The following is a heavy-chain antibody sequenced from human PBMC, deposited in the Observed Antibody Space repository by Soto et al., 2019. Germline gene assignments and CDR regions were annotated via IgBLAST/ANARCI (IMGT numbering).Heavy chain of an antibody. J-gene: IGHJ6*02. CDR2: ISAYNGNT. CDR3: AGAGIAAATYYYYYYGMDV. CDR1: GYTFTSCG. D-gene: IGHD6-13*01. Sequence: GASVKVSCKASGYTFTSCGFSWVRQAPGQGLEWMGWISAYNGNTNYAQKLQGRVTMTTDTSTSTAYMELSSLRSDDTAVYYCAGAGIAAATYYYYYYGMDVWGQGTTVTVSS. V-gene: IGHV1-18*01.